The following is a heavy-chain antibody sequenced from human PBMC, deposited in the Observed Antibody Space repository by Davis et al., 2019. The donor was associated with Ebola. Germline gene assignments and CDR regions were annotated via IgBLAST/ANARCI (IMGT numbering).Heavy chain of an antibody. CDR3: ASGYCSSTSCFSYYYYGMDV. V-gene: IGHV1-8*01. J-gene: IGHJ6*02. Sequence: ASVKVSCKASGYTFTSYDINWVRQATGQGLEWMGWMNPNSGNTGYAQKFQGRVTMTRNTSISTAYMELSSLRSEDTAVYYCASGYCSSTSCFSYYYYGMDVWGQGTTVTVSS. CDR2: MNPNSGNT. D-gene: IGHD2-2*01. CDR1: GYTFTSYD.